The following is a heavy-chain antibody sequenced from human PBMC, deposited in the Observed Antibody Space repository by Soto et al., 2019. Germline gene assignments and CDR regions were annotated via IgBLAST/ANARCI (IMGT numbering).Heavy chain of an antibody. CDR3: ARVRYYYGSGSYYKYYYYGMDV. Sequence: SETLSLTCTVSGGSISSSSYYWSWIRQPPGKGLEWIGYIYYSGSTNYNPSLKSRVTISVDTSKNQFSLKLSSVTAADTAVYYCARVRYYYGSGSYYKYYYYGMDVWGQGTTVTVSS. J-gene: IGHJ6*02. CDR2: IYYSGST. V-gene: IGHV4-61*01. D-gene: IGHD3-10*01. CDR1: GGSISSSSYY.